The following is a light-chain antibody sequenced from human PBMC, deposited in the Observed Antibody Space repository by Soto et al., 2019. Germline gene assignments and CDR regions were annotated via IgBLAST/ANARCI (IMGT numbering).Light chain of an antibody. J-gene: IGKJ1*01. CDR2: KAS. CDR1: QTISSW. V-gene: IGKV1-5*03. CDR3: QHYNSYSEA. Sequence: DIQMTQSPSTLSGSVGDRVTITCRASQTISSWLAWYQQKPGKAPKLLIYKASTLKSGGPSRFSGSGAGTEFNLTSSSLQPDYVATYYCQHYNSYSEAFGQGTKVELK.